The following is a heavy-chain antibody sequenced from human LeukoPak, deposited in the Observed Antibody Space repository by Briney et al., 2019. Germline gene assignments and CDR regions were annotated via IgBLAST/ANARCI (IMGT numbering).Heavy chain of an antibody. Sequence: SETLSLTCAVSGYSISSGYYWGWIRQPPGKGLEWIGSIYHSRSTYYNPSLKSRVTISVDTSKNQFSLKLSSVTAADTAVYYCARHSTSSTTDAFDIWGQGTMVTISS. D-gene: IGHD6-13*01. CDR3: ARHSTSSTTDAFDI. CDR2: IYHSRST. V-gene: IGHV4-38-2*01. J-gene: IGHJ3*02. CDR1: GYSISSGYY.